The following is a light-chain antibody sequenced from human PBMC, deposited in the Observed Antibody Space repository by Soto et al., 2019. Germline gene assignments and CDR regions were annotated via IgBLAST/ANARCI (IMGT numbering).Light chain of an antibody. CDR2: GAS. CDR1: QTVTSGY. V-gene: IGKV3-20*01. CDR3: QQYGSSPRT. J-gene: IGKJ1*01. Sequence: EIVLTQSPDTLSLSPGERATLSCRASQTVTSGYLAWYQHKPGQAPRLLIYGASTRATGIPARFSGSGSGTDFTLTISRLEPEDFAVYYCQQYGSSPRTFGQGTKVDIK.